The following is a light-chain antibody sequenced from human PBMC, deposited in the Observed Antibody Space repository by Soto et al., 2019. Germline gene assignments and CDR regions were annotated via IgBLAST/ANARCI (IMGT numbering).Light chain of an antibody. CDR3: MQALLTPWT. J-gene: IGKJ1*01. CDR2: LGS. V-gene: IGKV2-28*01. CDR1: QSLLHSNGYNY. Sequence: DIVMTQSPLSLPVTPGEPASISCRSSQSLLHSNGYNYLDWYLQKPGQSPQLLIYLGSNRASGVPDRFSGSGSGTDFTLKISRVEAEDFGVYYCMQALLTPWTFGQGTKVEIK.